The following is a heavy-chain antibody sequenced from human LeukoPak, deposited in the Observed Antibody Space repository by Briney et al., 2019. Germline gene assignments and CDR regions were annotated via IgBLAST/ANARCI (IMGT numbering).Heavy chain of an antibody. CDR3: ARGAGDYYDSSGYYSSYFDY. CDR2: INPSGGST. Sequence: ASVKVSCKASGYTFTSYYMHWVRQAPGQGLEWMGIINPSGGSTSYAQKFQGRVTMTRDTSTSTVYMELSSLRSEDTAVYYCARGAGDYYDSSGYYSSYFDYWGQGTLVTVSS. J-gene: IGHJ4*02. CDR1: GYTFTSYY. V-gene: IGHV1-46*01. D-gene: IGHD3-22*01.